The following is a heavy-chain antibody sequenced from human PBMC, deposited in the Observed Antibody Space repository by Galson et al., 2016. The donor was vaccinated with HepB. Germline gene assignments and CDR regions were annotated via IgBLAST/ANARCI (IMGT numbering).Heavy chain of an antibody. CDR3: AKDLSRGSGSYYSLYYYYGVDV. Sequence: LRLSCATSGFNFDDYAMHWVRQGPGKGLEWVSSVTWNSGSMGDADSVKGRFTISRDNAKTSLYLQMNSLRPEDTALYYCAKDLSRGSGSYYSLYYYYGVDVWGRGTTLSVYS. J-gene: IGHJ6*02. V-gene: IGHV3-9*01. CDR1: GFNFDDYA. CDR2: VTWNSGSM. D-gene: IGHD3-10*01.